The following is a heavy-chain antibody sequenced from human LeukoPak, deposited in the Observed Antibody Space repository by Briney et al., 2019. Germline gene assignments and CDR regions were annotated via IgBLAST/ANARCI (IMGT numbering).Heavy chain of an antibody. D-gene: IGHD5-18*01. CDR1: GGSIRSGSYY. J-gene: IGHJ4*02. CDR3: ARDLVDTVMSHLVLFDY. CDR2: IYISGST. Sequence: SETLPLTCTVSGGSIRSGSYYWSWIRQSAGKGLEWIGRIYISGSTKYNPSLKSRVTISVDTSKNQFSLKLSSVTAADTAVYYCARDLVDTVMSHLVLFDYWGQGTLVTVSS. V-gene: IGHV4-61*02.